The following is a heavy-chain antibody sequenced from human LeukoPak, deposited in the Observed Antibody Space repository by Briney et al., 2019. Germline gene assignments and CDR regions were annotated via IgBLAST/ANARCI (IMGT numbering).Heavy chain of an antibody. CDR2: ISSSGSTI. D-gene: IGHD5-24*01. Sequence: GGSLRLFCAASGFTFSDYYMSWIRQAPGKGLEWVSYISSSGSTIYYADSVKGRFTISRDNAKNSLYVQMNSLRAEDTAVYYCARAVEMATTPYNWFDPWGQGTLVTVSS. CDR1: GFTFSDYY. CDR3: ARAVEMATTPYNWFDP. V-gene: IGHV3-11*01. J-gene: IGHJ5*02.